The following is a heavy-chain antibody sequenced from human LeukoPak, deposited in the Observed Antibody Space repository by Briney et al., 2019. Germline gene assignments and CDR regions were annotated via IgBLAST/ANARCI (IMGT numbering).Heavy chain of an antibody. CDR3: ARDGSSGYYSYYFDY. D-gene: IGHD3-22*01. CDR1: GVSISSHF. V-gene: IGHV4-4*07. Sequence: SETLSLTCTVSGVSISSHFWSWMRQPAGKGLEWIGRIFTSGSNKYNPSLTGRVTISVDTSKNQFSLKLSSVTAADTAVYYCARDGSSGYYSYYFDYWGQGTLVTVSS. CDR2: IFTSGSN. J-gene: IGHJ4*02.